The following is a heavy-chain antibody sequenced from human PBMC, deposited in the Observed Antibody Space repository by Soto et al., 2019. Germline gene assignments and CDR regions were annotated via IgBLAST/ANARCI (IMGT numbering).Heavy chain of an antibody. CDR1: GGSISSSSYY. Sequence: PSETLSLTCTVSGGSISSSSYYWGWIRQAPGKGLEWIGSIYCSGSTYYNPSLKSRVTISVDTSKNQFSLKLSSVTAADTAVYYCAKSAMVRGVTMYYYYGMDVWGQGTTVTVS. CDR3: AKSAMVRGVTMYYYYGMDV. J-gene: IGHJ6*02. V-gene: IGHV4-39*01. CDR2: IYCSGST. D-gene: IGHD3-10*01.